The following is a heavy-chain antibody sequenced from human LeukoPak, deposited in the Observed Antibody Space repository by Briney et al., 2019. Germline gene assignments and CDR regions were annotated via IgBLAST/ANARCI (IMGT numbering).Heavy chain of an antibody. CDR2: IKEDGSEK. Sequence: GGSLRLSCAASGFTFSNYAMHWVRQAPGKGLEWVANIKEDGSEKYYVESVKGRFIISRDNTKNSLYLQMSSLRAEDTAVYYCAKGVSKNPWGQGTLVTVSS. CDR3: AKGVSKNP. V-gene: IGHV3-7*01. CDR1: GFTFSNYA. J-gene: IGHJ5*02.